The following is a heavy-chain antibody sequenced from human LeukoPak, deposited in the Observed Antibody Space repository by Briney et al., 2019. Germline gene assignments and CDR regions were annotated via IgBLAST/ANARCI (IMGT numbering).Heavy chain of an antibody. D-gene: IGHD1-26*01. CDR3: ARDRGEPRTNWFDP. V-gene: IGHV3-30-3*01. CDR1: GFTFSSYA. J-gene: IGHJ5*02. CDR2: ISYDGSNK. Sequence: GRSLRLSCAASGFTFSSYAMRWVRQAPGKGLEWVAVISYDGSNKYYADSVKGRFTISRDNSKNTLYLQMNSLRAEDTAVYYCARDRGEPRTNWFDPWGQGTLVTVSS.